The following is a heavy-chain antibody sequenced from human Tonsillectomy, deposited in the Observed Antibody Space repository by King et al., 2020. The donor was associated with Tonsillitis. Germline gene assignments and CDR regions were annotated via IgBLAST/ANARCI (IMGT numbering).Heavy chain of an antibody. D-gene: IGHD3-22*01. V-gene: IGHV5-51*01. CDR2: IYPGYSET. CDR1: GYSFTRYW. J-gene: IGHJ3*02. Sequence: QLVQYGAEVKKPGESLKISCKGSGYSFTRYWIGWVRQMHGKGLEGIGIIYPGYSETRSSPSFQGQVTISADKSISTAFLQWSRLKASDSAIYYCARYDSTGAGAFDIWGQGTMVTVSS. CDR3: ARYDSTGAGAFDI.